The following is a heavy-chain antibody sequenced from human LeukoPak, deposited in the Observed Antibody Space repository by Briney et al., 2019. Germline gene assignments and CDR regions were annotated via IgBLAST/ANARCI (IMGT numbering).Heavy chain of an antibody. CDR2: IDSGGGST. CDR1: EYTFSNYA. Sequence: GGTLRLSCVASEYTFSNYAMSWVRQAPGKGLEWVSSIDSGGGSTYYADSVKGRFTISRDNSKNTLYLQMNSLRAEDTAIYYCASADGSGYRYYWGQGTLVTVSS. D-gene: IGHD3-22*01. CDR3: ASADGSGYRYY. V-gene: IGHV3-23*01. J-gene: IGHJ4*02.